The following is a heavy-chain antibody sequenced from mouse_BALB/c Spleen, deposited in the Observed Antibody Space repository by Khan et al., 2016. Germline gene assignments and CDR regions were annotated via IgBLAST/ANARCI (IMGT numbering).Heavy chain of an antibody. CDR2: IWGDGRT. CDR1: GFSLTGYG. V-gene: IGHV2-6-7*01. CDR3: SSDYDGSAY. D-gene: IGHD2-12*01. Sequence: QVQLKESGPGLVAPSQSLSITCTVSGFSLTGYGVNWVRQPPGKGLEWLGKIWGDGRTDYNSVLKSRVSIIKDNSKSQVFLKMNSLQTDDTANDYCSSDYDGSAYWGQGTLVIVSA. J-gene: IGHJ3*01.